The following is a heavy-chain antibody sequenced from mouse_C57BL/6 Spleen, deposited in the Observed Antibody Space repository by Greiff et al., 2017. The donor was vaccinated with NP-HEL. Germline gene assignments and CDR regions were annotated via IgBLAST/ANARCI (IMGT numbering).Heavy chain of an antibody. CDR3: ARQADYYGSSWYFDV. J-gene: IGHJ1*03. D-gene: IGHD1-1*01. CDR2: ISGGGGNT. CDR1: GFTFSSYT. Sequence: EVKVVESGGGLVKPGGSLKLSCAASGFTFSSYTMSWVRQTPEKRLEWVATISGGGGNTYYPDSVKGRFTISRDNAKNTLYLQMSSLRSEDTALYYCARQADYYGSSWYFDVWGTGTTVTVSS. V-gene: IGHV5-9*01.